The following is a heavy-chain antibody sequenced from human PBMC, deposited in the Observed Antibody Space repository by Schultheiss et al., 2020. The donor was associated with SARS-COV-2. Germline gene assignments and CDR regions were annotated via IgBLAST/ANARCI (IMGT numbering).Heavy chain of an antibody. CDR3: ARGLYPYSYGFP. CDR1: GGSISSSSYY. D-gene: IGHD5-18*01. J-gene: IGHJ5*02. Sequence: SQTLSLTCTVSGGSISSSSYYWGWIRQPPGKGLEWIGSIYYSGSTYYNPSLKSRVTISVDTSKNQFSLKLNSVNAADTAVYYCARGLYPYSYGFPWGQGTLVTVSS. CDR2: IYYSGST. V-gene: IGHV4-39*07.